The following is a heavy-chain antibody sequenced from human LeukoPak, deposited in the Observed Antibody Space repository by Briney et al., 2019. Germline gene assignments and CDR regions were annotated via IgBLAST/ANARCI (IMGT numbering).Heavy chain of an antibody. CDR3: AKDRGAKWLSSGYYYPNWFDP. CDR2: ISGSGGST. J-gene: IGHJ5*02. CDR1: GFTFSSYA. Sequence: PGGSLRLSCAASGFTFSSYAMSWVRQAPGKGLEWVSAISGSGGSTYYADSVKGRFTISRDNSKNTLYLQMNSLRAEDTAVYYCAKDRGAKWLSSGYYYPNWFDPWGQGTLVTVSS. V-gene: IGHV3-23*01. D-gene: IGHD3-22*01.